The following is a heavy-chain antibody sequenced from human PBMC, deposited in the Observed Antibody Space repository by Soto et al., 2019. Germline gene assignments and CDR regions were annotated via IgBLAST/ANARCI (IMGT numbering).Heavy chain of an antibody. V-gene: IGHV3-30*18. CDR1: GFTFSSYG. CDR2: ISYDGSNK. D-gene: IGHD3-9*01. J-gene: IGHJ6*02. CDR3: AKDPLPLTGYYWNGMDV. Sequence: QVQLVESGGGVVQPGRSLRLSCAASGFTFSSYGMHWVRQAPGKGLEWVAVISYDGSNKYYADSVKGRFTISRDNSKNTLYLQMNSLRAEDTAVYYCAKDPLPLTGYYWNGMDVWGQGTTVTVSS.